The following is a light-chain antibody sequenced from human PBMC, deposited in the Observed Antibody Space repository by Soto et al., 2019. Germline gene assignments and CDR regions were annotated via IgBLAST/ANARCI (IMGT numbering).Light chain of an antibody. CDR3: QQYTASRLT. Sequence: EIVLTQSPGTLSLSPGGRATLSCRASQSVSSSYLAWYQQKPGQAPRLLIYGASRRATGIPDRFSGSGSGTDFTLTISRLEPEDFAVYFCQQYTASRLTFGGGTKVEIK. CDR1: QSVSSSY. CDR2: GAS. V-gene: IGKV3-20*01. J-gene: IGKJ4*01.